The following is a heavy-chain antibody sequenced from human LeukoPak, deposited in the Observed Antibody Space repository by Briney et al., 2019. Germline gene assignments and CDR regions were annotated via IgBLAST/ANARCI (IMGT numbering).Heavy chain of an antibody. V-gene: IGHV3-23*01. Sequence: PGGSLRLSCAASGFTFSSFAMSWVRQAPGKGLEWVSAISGSGGSTYYADSVKGRFTISRDNAKNSLYLQMNSLRAEDTALYYCAKAPSSYYDSSGYYTWGQGTLVTVSS. D-gene: IGHD3-22*01. CDR3: AKAPSSYYDSSGYYT. CDR2: ISGSGGST. CDR1: GFTFSSFA. J-gene: IGHJ5*02.